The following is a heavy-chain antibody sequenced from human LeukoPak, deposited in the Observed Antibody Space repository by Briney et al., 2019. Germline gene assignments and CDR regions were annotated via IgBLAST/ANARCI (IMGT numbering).Heavy chain of an antibody. Sequence: PGGSLRLSCAASGFTFHDYAMHWVRQAPGKGLEWVSGIYWNSGDIGYADSVKGRFTISRDNAKNSLFLQMNSLRAEDTALYFCVKDGTRSLRGWFDPWGQGTLVTVSS. CDR1: GFTFHDYA. J-gene: IGHJ5*02. CDR2: IYWNSGDI. V-gene: IGHV3-9*01. CDR3: VKDGTRSLRGWFDP.